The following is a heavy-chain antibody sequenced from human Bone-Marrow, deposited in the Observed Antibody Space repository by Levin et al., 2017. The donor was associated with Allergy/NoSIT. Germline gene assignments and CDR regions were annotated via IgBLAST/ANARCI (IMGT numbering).Heavy chain of an antibody. CDR1: GFTFSSYA. CDR2: ISYDGSNK. Sequence: GESLKISCAASGFTFSSYAMHWVRQAPGKGLEWVAVISYDGSNKYYADSVKGRFTISRDNSKNTLYLQMNSLRAEDTAVYYCARGDSYYYGSGSYAFDIWGQGTMVTVSS. D-gene: IGHD3-10*01. J-gene: IGHJ3*02. CDR3: ARGDSYYYGSGSYAFDI. V-gene: IGHV3-30-3*01.